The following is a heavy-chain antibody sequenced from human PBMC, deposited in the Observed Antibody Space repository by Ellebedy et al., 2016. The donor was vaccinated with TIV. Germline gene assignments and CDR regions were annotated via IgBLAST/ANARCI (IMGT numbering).Heavy chain of an antibody. J-gene: IGHJ4*02. D-gene: IGHD6-19*01. CDR1: GGSINRSTYY. Sequence: MPSETLSLTCTVSGGSINRSTYYWAWIRQPPGKGLEWIGSIYYSGSTYYNPSLQSRVTMSVDTSKNQFSLKLSSVTAADTAVYYCAGGYSSGWTDYWGQGTLVTVSS. CDR3: AGGYSSGWTDY. V-gene: IGHV4-39*07. CDR2: IYYSGST.